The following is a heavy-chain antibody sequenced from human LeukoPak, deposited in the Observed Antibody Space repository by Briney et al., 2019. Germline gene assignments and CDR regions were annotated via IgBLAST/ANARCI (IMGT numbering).Heavy chain of an antibody. V-gene: IGHV3-21*01. CDR2: ISSSSTFI. CDR1: GFTFNSYI. CDR3: AISIAAPSLYFDL. D-gene: IGHD6-13*01. Sequence: PGGSLRLSCAASGFTFNSYIMNWVRQAPGKGLEWVSSISSSSTFIYYADSVKGRFTISRDNAKNSLYLQMNSLRAEDTAVYYCAISIAAPSLYFDLWGRGTLVTVSS. J-gene: IGHJ2*01.